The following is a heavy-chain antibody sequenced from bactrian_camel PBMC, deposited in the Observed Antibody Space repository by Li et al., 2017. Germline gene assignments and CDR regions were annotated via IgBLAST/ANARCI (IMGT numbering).Heavy chain of an antibody. V-gene: IGHV3S53*01. J-gene: IGHJ4*01. CDR1: GQVISTHC. CDR3: VSDCSRGTCVLGGCQTYEY. CDR2: IDVDGDA. D-gene: IGHD3*01. Sequence: HVQLVESGGGSVQTRGSLRLSCAADGQVISTHCMGWFRQSPGQEREGVAGIDVDGDARYGASAAGRFTISKDNAKNTLYLQIDDLQFEDAAMYYCVSDCSRGTCVLGGCQTYEYWGQGTQVTVS.